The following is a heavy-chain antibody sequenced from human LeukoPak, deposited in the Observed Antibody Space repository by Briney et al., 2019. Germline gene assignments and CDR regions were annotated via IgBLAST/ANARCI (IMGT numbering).Heavy chain of an antibody. J-gene: IGHJ3*02. CDR3: AKDSRARNGVFDPFDI. V-gene: IGHV3-23*01. Sequence: GGSLRLSCAASGFTFSEFAMNWVRQAPGKGLEWISHVGGTGATNYADSVKGRFSVARDNSKNMMSLQMNSLRLEDTAVYFCAKDSRARNGVFDPFDIWGQGIMVTVSS. D-gene: IGHD2-8*01. CDR2: VGGTGAT. CDR1: GFTFSEFA.